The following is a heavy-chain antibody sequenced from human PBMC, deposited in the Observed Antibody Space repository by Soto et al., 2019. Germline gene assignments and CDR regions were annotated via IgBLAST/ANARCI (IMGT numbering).Heavy chain of an antibody. CDR1: GFTFSSYW. D-gene: IGHD3-3*01. V-gene: IGHV3-7*03. CDR2: IKQDGSEK. Sequence: VGSLRLSCAASGFTFSSYWMSWVRQAPGKGLEWVANIKQDGSEKYYVDSVKGRFTISRDNSRNTLNLQMNSLRAEDTAVYYCAKNGDFWSWGMDVWGQGTTVTVSS. J-gene: IGHJ6*02. CDR3: AKNGDFWSWGMDV.